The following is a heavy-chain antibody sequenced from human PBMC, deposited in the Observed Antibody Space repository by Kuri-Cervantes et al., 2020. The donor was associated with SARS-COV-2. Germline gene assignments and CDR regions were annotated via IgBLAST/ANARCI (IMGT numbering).Heavy chain of an antibody. J-gene: IGHJ6*02. CDR1: GYTFTSYD. Sequence: ASVKVSCKASGYTFTSYDINWVRQATGQGLEWMGWMNPNSGNTGYAQKFQGRVTMTRNTSISTAYMELSSLRSEDTAVYYCASGYILTGYYMAHYYYGMDVWGQGITVTVSS. CDR3: ASGYILTGYYMAHYYYGMDV. CDR2: MNPNSGNT. D-gene: IGHD3-9*01. V-gene: IGHV1-8*01.